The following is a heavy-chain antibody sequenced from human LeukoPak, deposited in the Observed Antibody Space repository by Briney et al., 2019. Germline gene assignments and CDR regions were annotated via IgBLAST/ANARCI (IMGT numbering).Heavy chain of an antibody. CDR1: GGSVSSGSYY. D-gene: IGHD1-26*01. CDR3: ARPGIVGATDDAFDI. V-gene: IGHV4-61*01. J-gene: IGHJ3*02. CDR2: IYYSGST. Sequence: SETLSLTCTVSGGSVSSGSYYWSWIRQPPGKGLEWIGYIYYSGSTNYNPSLKSRVTISVDTSKNQFSLKLSSVTAADTAMYYCARPGIVGATDDAFDIWGQGTMVTVSS.